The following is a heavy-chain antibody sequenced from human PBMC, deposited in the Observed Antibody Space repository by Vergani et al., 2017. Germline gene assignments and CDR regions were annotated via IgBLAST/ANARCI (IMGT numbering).Heavy chain of an antibody. D-gene: IGHD6-6*01. J-gene: IGHJ6*02. CDR2: INPNSGGT. CDR1: GYTFTGYY. V-gene: IGHV1-2*02. Sequence: QVQLVQSGAEVKKPGASVKVSCKASGYTFTGYYMHWVRQAPGQGLEWMGWINPNSGGTNYAQKFQGRVTMTRDTSISTAYMELSRLRSDDTAVYYCARDQAYSSSLSGMDVWGQGTTVTVSS. CDR3: ARDQAYSSSLSGMDV.